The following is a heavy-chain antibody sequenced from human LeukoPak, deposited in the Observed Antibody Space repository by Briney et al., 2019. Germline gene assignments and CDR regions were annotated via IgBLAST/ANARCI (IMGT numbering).Heavy chain of an antibody. D-gene: IGHD3-10*01. Sequence: PSETLSLTCTVSGGSISSYYWSWIRQPPGKGLEWIGYIYYSGSTYYNPSLKSRVTISVDTSKNQFSLKLSSVTAADTAVYYCARVGRMVRGVRHEERCFDYWGQGTLVTVSS. V-gene: IGHV4-59*08. CDR3: ARVGRMVRGVRHEERCFDY. CDR2: IYYSGST. CDR1: GGSISSYY. J-gene: IGHJ4*02.